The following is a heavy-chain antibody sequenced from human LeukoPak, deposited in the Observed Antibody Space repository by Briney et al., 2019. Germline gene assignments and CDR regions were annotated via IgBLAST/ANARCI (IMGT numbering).Heavy chain of an antibody. V-gene: IGHV4-34*01. CDR2: INHSGST. J-gene: IGHJ4*02. Sequence: SETLSLTCAVYGGSFSGYYWSWIRQPPGKGLEWIGEINHSGSTNYNPSLKSRVTISVDTSKNQFSLKLSSVTAADTAVYYCARGYYGSGSYRQWGQGTLVTVSP. CDR3: ARGYYGSGSYRQ. CDR1: GGSFSGYY. D-gene: IGHD3-10*01.